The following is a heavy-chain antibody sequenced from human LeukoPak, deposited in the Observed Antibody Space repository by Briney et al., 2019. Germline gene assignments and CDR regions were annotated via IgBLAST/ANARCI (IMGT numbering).Heavy chain of an antibody. J-gene: IGHJ5*02. Sequence: SETLSLTCAVYGGSFSGYYWSWIRQPPGKGLEWIGEINHSGSTNYNPSLKSRVTISVDTSKNQFSLKLSSVTAADTAVYYCARTPILWFGELSGWFDPWGQGTLVTVSS. V-gene: IGHV4-34*01. D-gene: IGHD3-10*01. CDR1: GGSFSGYY. CDR3: ARTPILWFGELSGWFDP. CDR2: INHSGST.